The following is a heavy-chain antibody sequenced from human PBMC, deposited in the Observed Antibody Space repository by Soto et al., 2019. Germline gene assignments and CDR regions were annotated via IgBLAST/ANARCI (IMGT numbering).Heavy chain of an antibody. Sequence: PLEILSLTCTVSGGSIISSSYYWGWIRQPPGKGLEWIGSIYYSGSTYYNPSLKSRVTISVDTSKNQFSLKLSSVTAADTAVYYCARQSPYVGFDPWGQGTLVTVSS. CDR1: GGSIISSSYY. CDR2: IYYSGST. J-gene: IGHJ5*02. V-gene: IGHV4-39*01. D-gene: IGHD3-10*02. CDR3: ARQSPYVGFDP.